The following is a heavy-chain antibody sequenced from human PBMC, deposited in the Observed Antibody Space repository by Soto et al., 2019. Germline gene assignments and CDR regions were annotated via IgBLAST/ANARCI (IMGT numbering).Heavy chain of an antibody. V-gene: IGHV4-34*01. CDR1: GQSFSGHT. J-gene: IGHJ4*02. CDR2: IRQSGST. D-gene: IGHD2-2*01. CDR3: ARGSGIAVIPGELEDVHYDY. Sequence: QVQLQQWGAGLLKPSETLSLTCAVYGQSFSGHTWSWIRQSPGKGLEWIGEIRQSGSTYYNPSLKTRFTISAYTSTNQFSLTLNSVTAADTGVFYCARGSGIAVIPGELEDVHYDYWGQGTLVSVSS.